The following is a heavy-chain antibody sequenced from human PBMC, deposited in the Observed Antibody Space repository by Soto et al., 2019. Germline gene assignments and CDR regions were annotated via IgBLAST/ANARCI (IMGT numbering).Heavy chain of an antibody. Sequence: EVQLVESGGGLVQPGGSLIVSCAGSGFNFGVSAIHWVRQASGKGLEWVGRIRSKPQNYAAAYAASVEGRFTISRDDSKNTSDLQMNNVKPDDAAVYFCTVVGASTDGFHYWGQGTLVTVSS. V-gene: IGHV3-73*02. CDR3: TVVGASTDGFHY. CDR1: GFNFGVSA. D-gene: IGHD1-26*01. J-gene: IGHJ4*02. CDR2: IRSKPQNYAA.